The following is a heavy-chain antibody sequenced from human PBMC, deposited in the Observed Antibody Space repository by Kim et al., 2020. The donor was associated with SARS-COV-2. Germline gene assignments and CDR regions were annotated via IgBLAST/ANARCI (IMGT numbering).Heavy chain of an antibody. CDR3: AKDSRNKDGYNYAFDI. D-gene: IGHD5-12*01. Sequence: YVKGRFTISRDNHKNSLYLQMNSLRTEDTALYYCAKDSRNKDGYNYAFDIWGQGTMVTVSS. J-gene: IGHJ3*02. V-gene: IGHV3-43*01.